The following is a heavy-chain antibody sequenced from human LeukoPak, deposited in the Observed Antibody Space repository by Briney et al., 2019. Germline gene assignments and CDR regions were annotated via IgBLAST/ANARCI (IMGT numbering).Heavy chain of an antibody. Sequence: PSETLSLTCTVSGGSISSSSYYWGWIRQPPGKGLEWIGSIYYSGSTYYNPSLKSRVTISVDASKNQFSLKLSSVTAADTAVYYCARTVTNTHIDYWGQGTLVTVSS. V-gene: IGHV4-39*07. CDR1: GGSISSSSYY. CDR2: IYYSGST. J-gene: IGHJ4*02. CDR3: ARTVTNTHIDY. D-gene: IGHD4-17*01.